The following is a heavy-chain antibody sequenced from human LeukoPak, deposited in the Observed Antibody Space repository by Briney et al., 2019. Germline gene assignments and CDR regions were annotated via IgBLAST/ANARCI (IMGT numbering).Heavy chain of an antibody. CDR2: INPNSGGT. J-gene: IGHJ4*02. D-gene: IGHD1-26*01. Sequence: ASVKVSCKASGYTFASYGISWVRQAPGQGLEWMGWINPNSGGTNYAQKFQGRVTMTRDTSISTAYMELSRLRSDDTAVYYCARAWEDHFDYWGQGTLVTVSS. CDR3: ARAWEDHFDY. CDR1: GYTFASYG. V-gene: IGHV1-2*02.